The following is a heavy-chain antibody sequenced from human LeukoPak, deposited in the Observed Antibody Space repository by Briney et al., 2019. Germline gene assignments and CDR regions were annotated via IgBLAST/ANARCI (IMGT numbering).Heavy chain of an antibody. CDR2: INTYNGNT. J-gene: IGHJ3*02. Sequence: ASVKVSCKASGYTFISYGISWVRQAPGQGLERMGWINTYNGNTKYAQKFQGRVTMTTDTSTSTAYMELRSLRSDDTAVYYCARDFYCSGGSCYDVFDIWGQGTMVTVSS. CDR3: ARDFYCSGGSCYDVFDI. V-gene: IGHV1-18*01. CDR1: GYTFISYG. D-gene: IGHD2-15*01.